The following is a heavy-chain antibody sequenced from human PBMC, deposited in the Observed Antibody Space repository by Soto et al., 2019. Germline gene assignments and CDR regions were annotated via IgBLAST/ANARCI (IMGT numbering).Heavy chain of an antibody. Sequence: QVQLQESGPGLVKPSQTLSLTCTVSGGSISSGGYYWSWIRQHPGKGLEWIGYIYYSGSTYYNPSLESRVTISVDTSKNQFSLKLSSVTAADTAVYYCARSGSGGKGGRDVWGQGTTVTVSS. J-gene: IGHJ6*02. V-gene: IGHV4-31*03. CDR3: ARSGSGGKGGRDV. D-gene: IGHD2-15*01. CDR2: IYYSGST. CDR1: GGSISSGGYY.